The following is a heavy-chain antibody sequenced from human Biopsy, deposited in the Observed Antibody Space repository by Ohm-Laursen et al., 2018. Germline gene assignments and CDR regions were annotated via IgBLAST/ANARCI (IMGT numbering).Heavy chain of an antibody. CDR1: GVSINGGRYY. CDR3: ARLGSGDYFPTFFDF. D-gene: IGHD5-12*01. J-gene: IGHJ4*02. V-gene: IGHV4-31*03. CDR2: IFYSANT. Sequence: TLSLTCTVSGVSINGGRYYWNWIRHHPGKSLEWIGNIFYSANTYYNPSLKSRVTISVDTSKNQFSLKLSSVTAAATAVYYCARLGSGDYFPTFFDFWGQGALVTVSS.